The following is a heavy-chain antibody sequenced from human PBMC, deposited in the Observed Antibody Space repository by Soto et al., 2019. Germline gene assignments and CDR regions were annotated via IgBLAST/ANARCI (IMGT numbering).Heavy chain of an antibody. Sequence: QAGGSLRLSCAASGFTFSSYEMNWVRQAPGKGLEWVSYISSSGSTIYYADSVKGRFTISRDNAKNSLYLQMNSLRAEDTAVYYCARRAKRSGPNDPWGQGTLVTVSS. CDR3: ARRAKRSGPNDP. J-gene: IGHJ5*02. CDR2: ISSSGSTI. D-gene: IGHD3-3*01. CDR1: GFTFSSYE. V-gene: IGHV3-48*03.